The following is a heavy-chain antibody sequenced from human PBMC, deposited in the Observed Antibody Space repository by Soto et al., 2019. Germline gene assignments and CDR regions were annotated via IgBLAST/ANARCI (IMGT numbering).Heavy chain of an antibody. Sequence: EGSLRLSCAASRFTFSNAWMSWVRQAPGKGLEWVGRIRSKTDGGTTDYAAPVKGRFTISRDDSTNTLFLQMNSLKTEDTAVYYCTSTRGNPDVWGQVPNITLS. CDR2: IRSKTDGGTT. CDR1: RFTFSNAW. J-gene: IGHJ6*02. D-gene: IGHD3-16*01. CDR3: TSTRGNPDV. V-gene: IGHV3-15*01.